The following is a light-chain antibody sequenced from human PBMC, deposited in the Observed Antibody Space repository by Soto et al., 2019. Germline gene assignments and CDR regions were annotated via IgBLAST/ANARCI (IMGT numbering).Light chain of an antibody. CDR2: DVN. Sequence: QSALTQPRSVSGSPGQSVTISCTRTSSDVANYNYVSWYQQHPGKAPKLMIYDVNKRPSGVPYRFSGSKSGNTASLTISGLQAEDEADYYCSSYTSSSTYVFGTGTKVTVL. V-gene: IGLV2-11*01. CDR1: SSDVANYNY. CDR3: SSYTSSSTYV. J-gene: IGLJ1*01.